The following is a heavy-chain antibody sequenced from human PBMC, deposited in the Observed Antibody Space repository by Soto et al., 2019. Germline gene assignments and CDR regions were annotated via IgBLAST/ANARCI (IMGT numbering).Heavy chain of an antibody. CDR3: ARGGVVTAARAAFDI. CDR2: INPNSGGT. Sequence: ASVKVSCKASGYTFTCYYMHWVRQAPGQGLEWMGWINPNSGGTNYAQKFQGWVTMTRDTSISTAYMELSRLRSDDTAVYYCARGGVVTAARAAFDIWGQGTMVTVSS. D-gene: IGHD2-21*02. V-gene: IGHV1-2*04. J-gene: IGHJ3*02. CDR1: GYTFTCYY.